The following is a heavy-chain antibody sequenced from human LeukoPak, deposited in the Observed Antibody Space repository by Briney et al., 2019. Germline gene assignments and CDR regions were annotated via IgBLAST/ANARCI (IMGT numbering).Heavy chain of an antibody. CDR3: ARDTSYDFWSDPTELFDI. CDR2: VSGHNGNR. D-gene: IGHD3-3*01. J-gene: IGHJ3*02. V-gene: IGHV1-18*01. Sequence: ASVKVSCKASGYTFTTYGISWMRQAPGQGLEWVGWVSGHNGNRNYAQKIQGRVTMTTDTSTTTAYMELRSLRSDDTAVYYCARDTSYDFWSDPTELFDIWGQGTMVTVSS. CDR1: GYTFTTYG.